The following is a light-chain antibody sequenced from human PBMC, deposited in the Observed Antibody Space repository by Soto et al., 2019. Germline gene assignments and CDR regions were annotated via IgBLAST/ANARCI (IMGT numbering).Light chain of an antibody. V-gene: IGKV1-5*01. CDR2: DAS. J-gene: IGKJ1*01. CDR3: QHYNSYPWT. Sequence: DIQMTQSPSSLSVSVGDRVTITCRASQSISSWLAWYQQKPGKAPKLLIYDASSLESGVPSRFSGSGSGTELTLTISSLQPDDFATYYCQHYNSYPWTFGQGTKVDIK. CDR1: QSISSW.